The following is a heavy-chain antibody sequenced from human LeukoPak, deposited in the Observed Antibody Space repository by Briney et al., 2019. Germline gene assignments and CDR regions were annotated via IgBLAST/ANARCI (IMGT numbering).Heavy chain of an antibody. Sequence: GESLKISCKGSGYRFTSYWIGWVRQMPGKGLEWMGIIYPGDSDTRYSPSFQGQVTISADKSISTAYLQWSRLKASDTAMSFCARRGVRGTTDYDTVTDYCKSLAARRDAYVI. CDR2: IYPGDSDT. J-gene: IGHJ3*02. D-gene: IGHD3-9*01. CDR1: GYRFTSYW. CDR3: ARRGVRGTTDYDTVTDYCKSLAARRDAYVI. V-gene: IGHV5-51*01.